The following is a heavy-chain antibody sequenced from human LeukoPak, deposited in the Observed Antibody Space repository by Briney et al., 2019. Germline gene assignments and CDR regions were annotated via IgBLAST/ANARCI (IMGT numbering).Heavy chain of an antibody. CDR2: IKQDGSET. J-gene: IGHJ4*02. CDR3: VGGSGWLFDF. D-gene: IGHD6-19*01. CDR1: GFTFSDYY. V-gene: IGHV3-7*04. Sequence: SGGSLRLFCAASGFTFSDYYMSWIRQAPGRGLEWVAIIKQDGSETLYVDTVKGRFTISRDNAKNSLYLQMNSLTAEDTAVYYCVGGSGWLFDFWGQGTLVTVSS.